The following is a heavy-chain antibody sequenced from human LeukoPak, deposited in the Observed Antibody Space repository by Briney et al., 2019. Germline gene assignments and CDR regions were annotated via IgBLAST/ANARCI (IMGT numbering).Heavy chain of an antibody. V-gene: IGHV1-46*01. CDR2: INPSGGST. D-gene: IGHD6-19*01. Sequence: ASVKVSCKASGYTFTSYYMHWVRQAPGQGLEWMGTINPSGGSTSYAQKFQGRVTMTRDTSISSTYMELSRLKSDDTAVYYCVRDLGISGWYAPPLGYFDSWGQGTLVTVSS. CDR3: VRDLGISGWYAPPLGYFDS. CDR1: GYTFTSYY. J-gene: IGHJ4*02.